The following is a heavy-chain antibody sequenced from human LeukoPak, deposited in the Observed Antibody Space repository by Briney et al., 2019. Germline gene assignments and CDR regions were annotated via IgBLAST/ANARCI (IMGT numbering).Heavy chain of an antibody. Sequence: GGSLRLSCVASGFTFSTSGMHWVRQSPGKGLDWVAFIRNDGNKYNYAESVKGRFTISRDNSKSTLYLQMDSLSAEDTAVYYCVKVDTWGQGTLVTVSP. CDR3: VKVDT. J-gene: IGHJ4*02. V-gene: IGHV3-30*02. CDR2: IRNDGNKY. CDR1: GFTFSTSG. D-gene: IGHD5-18*01.